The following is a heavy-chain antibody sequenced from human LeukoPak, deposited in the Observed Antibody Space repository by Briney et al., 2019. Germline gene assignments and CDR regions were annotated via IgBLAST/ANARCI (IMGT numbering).Heavy chain of an antibody. CDR2: INHSGST. J-gene: IGHJ4*02. CDR1: GGSFSGYY. Sequence: PSETLSLTCAVYGGSFSGYYWNWIRQPPGKGLEWIGEINHSGSTNYHPSLKRRVTISVDTSKNQFSLKLSSVTAADTAVYYCARDRLNSSGWKGSFDYWGQGTLVTVSS. CDR3: ARDRLNSSGWKGSFDY. D-gene: IGHD6-19*01. V-gene: IGHV4-34*01.